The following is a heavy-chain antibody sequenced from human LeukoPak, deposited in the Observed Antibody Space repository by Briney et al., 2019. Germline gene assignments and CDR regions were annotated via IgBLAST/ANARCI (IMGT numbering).Heavy chain of an antibody. Sequence: GASVKVSCKASGYTFTSYGISWVRQAPGQGLEWMGIINPSGGSTSYAQKFQGRVTMTRDTSTSTVYMELSSLRSEDTAVYYCAREENGEGKEIDYWGQGTLVTVSS. J-gene: IGHJ4*02. V-gene: IGHV1-46*01. CDR3: AREENGEGKEIDY. CDR1: GYTFTSYG. D-gene: IGHD2-8*01. CDR2: INPSGGST.